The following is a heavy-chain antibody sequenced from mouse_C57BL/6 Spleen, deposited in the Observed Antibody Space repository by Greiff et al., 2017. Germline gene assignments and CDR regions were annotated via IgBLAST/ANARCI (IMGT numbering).Heavy chain of an antibody. V-gene: IGHV6-3*01. Sequence: EVQLVESGGGLVQPGGSMKLSCVASGFTFSNYWMNWVRQSPEKGLEWVAQIRLKSDNYATHYAESVKGRFTISRDDSKSRDYLQMDNLRADDTGIYYCTGVVVEDYWGQGTTLTVSS. CDR2: IRLKSDNYAT. D-gene: IGHD1-1*01. J-gene: IGHJ2*01. CDR3: TGVVVEDY. CDR1: GFTFSNYW.